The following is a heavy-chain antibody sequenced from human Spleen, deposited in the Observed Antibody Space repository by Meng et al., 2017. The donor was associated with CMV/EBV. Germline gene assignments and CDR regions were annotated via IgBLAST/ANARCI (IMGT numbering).Heavy chain of an antibody. CDR2: ISSSSSYI. D-gene: IGHD5-12*01. V-gene: IGHV3-21*01. CDR3: ARAPSHGGYDYYFYYGMDV. J-gene: IGHJ6*02. Sequence: GESLKISCAASGFTFSSYSMNWVRQAPGKGLEWVSSISSSSSYIYYADSVKGRFTISRDNARNSLYLQMSSLRAEDTAVYYCARAPSHGGYDYYFYYGMDVWGQGTTVTVSS. CDR1: GFTFSSYS.